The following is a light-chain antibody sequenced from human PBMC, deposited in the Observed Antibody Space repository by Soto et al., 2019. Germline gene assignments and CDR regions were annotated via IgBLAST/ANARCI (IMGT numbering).Light chain of an antibody. V-gene: IGLV1-44*01. J-gene: IGLJ2*01. Sequence: QSVLTQPPSASGTPGQRVTISCSGSSSNIGGNTVNWYQQLPGTAPKLLIYGNNQRPSGVPDRFSGSKSGTSASLAISGLQSKDEADYYCAAWDDSLNGVIFGGGTKLTVL. CDR3: AAWDDSLNGVI. CDR2: GNN. CDR1: SSNIGGNT.